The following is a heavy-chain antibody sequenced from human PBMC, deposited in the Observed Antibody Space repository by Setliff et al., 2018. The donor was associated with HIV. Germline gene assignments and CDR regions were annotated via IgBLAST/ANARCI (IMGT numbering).Heavy chain of an antibody. J-gene: IGHJ4*02. Sequence: SETLSLTCSVSGGSFSGYYWRWIRQPPGKGLEWIGYIYIYNSGSTNYNPSLTSRVTISVDTSRNQFSLKLTSVTAADTAIYYCARGVNFDYWGQGTQVTVSS. CDR1: GGSFSGYY. CDR2: IYIYNSGST. D-gene: IGHD3-3*01. V-gene: IGHV4-59*01. CDR3: ARGVNFDY.